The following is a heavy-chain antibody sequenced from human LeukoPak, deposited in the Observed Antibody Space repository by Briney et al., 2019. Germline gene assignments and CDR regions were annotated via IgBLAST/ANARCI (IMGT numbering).Heavy chain of an antibody. J-gene: IGHJ3*02. CDR3: ASRNQYCGGDCFWAFDI. D-gene: IGHD2-21*02. CDR2: ISSSGSYI. Sequence: KSGGSLRLSCGASGFTFSRYSVNWVRQAPGKGLEWVSSISSSGSYIYYADSVKGRFTISRDNAKNSLYLQMNSLRAEDTAVNYCASRNQYCGGDCFWAFDIWGQGTMVTVSS. V-gene: IGHV3-21*01. CDR1: GFTFSRYS.